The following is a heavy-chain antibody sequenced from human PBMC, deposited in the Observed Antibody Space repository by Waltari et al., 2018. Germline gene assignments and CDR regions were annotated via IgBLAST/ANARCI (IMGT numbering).Heavy chain of an antibody. Sequence: QVQLVQSGAEVKKPGASVKVSCKASGYTFTSYGISWVRQAPGQGLEWRGWVRAYNGNTNYAQKRQGRVTMTTDTSTSTAYMELRSLRSDDTAVYYGASGGVVVPAAMGFDLWGRGTLVTVSS. CDR2: VRAYNGNT. D-gene: IGHD2-2*01. CDR1: GYTFTSYG. J-gene: IGHJ2*01. CDR3: ASGGVVVPAAMGFDL. V-gene: IGHV1-18*04.